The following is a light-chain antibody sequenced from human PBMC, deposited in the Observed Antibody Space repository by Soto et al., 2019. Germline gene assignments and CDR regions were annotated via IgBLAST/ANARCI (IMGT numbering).Light chain of an antibody. V-gene: IGKV3-20*01. J-gene: IGKJ2*01. Sequence: EIVLTQSPGTLSLSPGERATLSCRASQTIRSNFLTWYQQKPGQAPRLLIYGASPRAAGVPDRFSGSGSGTDFTLSISRLESEDLAVYYCQHDTSSSGHPFGQGTKLQIK. CDR1: QTIRSNF. CDR3: QHDTSSSGHP. CDR2: GAS.